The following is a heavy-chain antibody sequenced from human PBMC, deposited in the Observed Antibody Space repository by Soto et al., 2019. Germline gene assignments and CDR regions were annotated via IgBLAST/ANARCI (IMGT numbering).Heavy chain of an antibody. Sequence: GGSLRLSCTASGFTFSSFFMNWFRQAPGKGPEWVSGIDTSGGVTKYADSVKGRFTISRDNSRNTLYLQMNSLRAEDTALYYGTKDKNWYGMDVWGQGPTVTVSS. V-gene: IGHV3-23*01. CDR1: GFTFSSFF. J-gene: IGHJ6*01. D-gene: IGHD1-1*01. CDR2: IDTSGGVT. CDR3: TKDKNWYGMDV.